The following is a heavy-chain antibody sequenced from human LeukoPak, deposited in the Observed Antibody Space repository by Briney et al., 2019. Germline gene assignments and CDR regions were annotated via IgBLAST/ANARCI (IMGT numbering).Heavy chain of an antibody. CDR1: GFTLSSYG. J-gene: IGHJ4*02. CDR2: IRYGGSNK. Sequence: GGSLRLSCAASGFTLSSYGMHWVRQAPGKGLEWVAFIRYGGSNKYYADSVKGRFTISRDNSKNTLYLQMNSLRAEDTAVYYFAKDRSKWELLFDYWGQGTLVTVSS. V-gene: IGHV3-30*02. CDR3: AKDRSKWELLFDY. D-gene: IGHD1-26*01.